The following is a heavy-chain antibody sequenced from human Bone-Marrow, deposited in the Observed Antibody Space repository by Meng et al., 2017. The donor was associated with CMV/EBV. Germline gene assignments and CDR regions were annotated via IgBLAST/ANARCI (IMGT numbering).Heavy chain of an antibody. D-gene: IGHD6-6*01. Sequence: LTCAVYGGSFRRYYWSGIRQPPGKGLEWIGEINHSGNTNYNPSLKSRVTISVDTSKNQFSLKLSSVTAADTAVYYCARYLQLVRWFDPWGQGTLVTVSS. J-gene: IGHJ5*02. CDR2: INHSGNT. CDR1: GGSFRRYY. CDR3: ARYLQLVRWFDP. V-gene: IGHV4-34*01.